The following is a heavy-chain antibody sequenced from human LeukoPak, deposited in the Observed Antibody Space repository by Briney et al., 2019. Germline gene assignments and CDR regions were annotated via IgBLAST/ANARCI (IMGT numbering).Heavy chain of an antibody. J-gene: IGHJ3*02. CDR1: GGSISSGGYY. V-gene: IGHV4-31*03. Sequence: SETLSLTCTVSGGSISSGGYYWSWIRQHPGKGLEWIGYIYYSGSTYYNPSLKSRVTISVDTSKNQFSLKLSSVPAADTAVYYCARDRSYYDSSGYPWALDIWGQGTMVTVSS. D-gene: IGHD3-22*01. CDR3: ARDRSYYDSSGYPWALDI. CDR2: IYYSGST.